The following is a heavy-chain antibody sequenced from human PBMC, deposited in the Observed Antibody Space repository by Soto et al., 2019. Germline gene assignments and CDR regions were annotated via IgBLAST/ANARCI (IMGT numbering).Heavy chain of an antibody. CDR2: IWYDGSNK. CDR3: AREGIPYYFDY. CDR1: GFTFSSYG. J-gene: IGHJ4*02. Sequence: QVQLVESGGGVVQPGRSLRLSCAASGFTFSSYGMHWVRQAPGKGLEWVAVIWYDGSNKYYADSVKGRFTISRDNSKNTLYLQMNSRRAEDTAVYYCAREGIPYYFDYWGQGTLVTVSS. V-gene: IGHV3-33*01. D-gene: IGHD3-10*01.